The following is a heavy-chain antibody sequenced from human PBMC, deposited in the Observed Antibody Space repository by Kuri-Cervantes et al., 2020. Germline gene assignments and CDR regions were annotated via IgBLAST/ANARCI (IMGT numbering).Heavy chain of an antibody. CDR1: GFTFSDYW. J-gene: IGHJ3*02. CDR3: ARTALLWFGELLERRTDAFDI. V-gene: IGHV3-7*03. Sequence: GESLKISCAASGFTFSDYWMNWVRQAPGKGLEWVANIDQDGSVKYYVGSVKGRFTISRDNSKNTLYLQMNSLRAEDTAVYYCARTALLWFGELLERRTDAFDIWGQGTMVTVSS. CDR2: IDQDGSVK. D-gene: IGHD3-10*01.